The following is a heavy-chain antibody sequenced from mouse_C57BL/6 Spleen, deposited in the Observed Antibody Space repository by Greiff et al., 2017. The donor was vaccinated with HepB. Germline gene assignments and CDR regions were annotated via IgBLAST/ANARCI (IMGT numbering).Heavy chain of an antibody. CDR2: INPGSGGT. Sequence: QVQLKQSGAELVRPGTSVKVSCKASGYAFTNYLIEWVKQRPGQGIEWIGVINPGSGGTSYNQKFKGKATLTVDTSSSTAYMQLSSLTSEDSAVYYCARLDYWGQGTLVTVSA. CDR3: ARLDY. V-gene: IGHV1-54*01. J-gene: IGHJ3*01. CDR1: GYAFTNYL.